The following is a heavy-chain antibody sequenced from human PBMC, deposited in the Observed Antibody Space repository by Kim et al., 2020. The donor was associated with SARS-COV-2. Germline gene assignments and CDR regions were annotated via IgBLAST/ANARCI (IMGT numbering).Heavy chain of an antibody. CDR3: ARGYSYGYAFFDY. Sequence: SETLSLTCTVSGGSISSYYWSWIRQPPGKGLEWIGYIYYSGSTNYNPSLKSRVTISVDTSKNQFSLKLSSVTAADTAVYYCARGYSYGYAFFDYWGQGTLVTVSS. V-gene: IGHV4-59*01. CDR2: IYYSGST. D-gene: IGHD5-18*01. J-gene: IGHJ4*02. CDR1: GGSISSYY.